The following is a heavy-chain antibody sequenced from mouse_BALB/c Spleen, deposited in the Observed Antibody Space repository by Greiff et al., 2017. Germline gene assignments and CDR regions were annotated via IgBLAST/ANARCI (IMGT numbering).Heavy chain of an antibody. Sequence: EVKLMESGGGLVKPGGSLKLSCAASGFAFSSYDMSWVRQTPEKRLEWVAYISSGGGSTYYPDTVKGRFTISRDNAKNTLYLQMSSLKSEDTAMYYCARGGLHWYFDVWGAGTTVTVSS. J-gene: IGHJ1*01. D-gene: IGHD1-1*02. V-gene: IGHV5-12-1*01. CDR2: ISSGGGST. CDR3: ARGGLHWYFDV. CDR1: GFAFSSYD.